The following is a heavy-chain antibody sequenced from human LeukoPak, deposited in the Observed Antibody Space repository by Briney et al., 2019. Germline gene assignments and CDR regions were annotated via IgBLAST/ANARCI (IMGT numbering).Heavy chain of an antibody. J-gene: IGHJ5*02. CDR2: ISGSGGST. D-gene: IGHD2-2*03. Sequence: GGSLRLSCAASGFTFSSYAMSWVRQAPGKGLQWVSTISGSGGSTYYADSVKGRFTISRDNSKNTLYLQMKSLRAEDTAVYYCAKGGYCSSTSRLGSDGWFDPWGQGTLVTVSS. CDR1: GFTFSSYA. CDR3: AKGGYCSSTSRLGSDGWFDP. V-gene: IGHV3-23*01.